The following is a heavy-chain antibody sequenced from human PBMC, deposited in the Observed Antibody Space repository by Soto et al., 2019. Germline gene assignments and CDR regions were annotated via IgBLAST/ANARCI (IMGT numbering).Heavy chain of an antibody. Sequence: PGGSLRLSCAASGFTFSSYAMSWVRQAPGKGLEWVSAISGSGGSTYYADSVKGRFTISRDNSKNTLYLQMNSLRAEDTAVYYCAKNDPFGESNLFQVYYGMDVWGQGTTVTVSS. J-gene: IGHJ6*02. D-gene: IGHD3-10*01. V-gene: IGHV3-23*01. CDR2: ISGSGGST. CDR3: AKNDPFGESNLFQVYYGMDV. CDR1: GFTFSSYA.